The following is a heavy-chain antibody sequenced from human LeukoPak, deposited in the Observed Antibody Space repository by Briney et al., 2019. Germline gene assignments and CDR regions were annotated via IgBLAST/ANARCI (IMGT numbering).Heavy chain of an antibody. D-gene: IGHD4-17*01. Sequence: GASVKVSCKASGYTFTDCYVYWVRQAPGQGLEWMGWINPNSGATSYAQKFQGRVTMTRDTSISTAYMRLSGLRSHDTAVYYCARLDYADYPYWGQGTLVTVSS. V-gene: IGHV1-2*02. CDR1: GYTFTDCY. J-gene: IGHJ4*02. CDR2: INPNSGAT. CDR3: ARLDYADYPY.